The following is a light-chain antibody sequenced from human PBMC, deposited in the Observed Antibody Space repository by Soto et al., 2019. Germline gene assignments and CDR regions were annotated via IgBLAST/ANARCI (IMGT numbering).Light chain of an antibody. J-gene: IGKJ3*01. CDR2: ATS. V-gene: IGKV1-12*01. CDR1: QGIGNN. CDR3: QQTHSLPLS. Sequence: DIQMTQSPSSLSASVGDRVTITCRASQGIGNNLAWYQQKPGKVPKLLIYATSSLHSGVPSRFSGSGSGTDFTLSISSLQPEDFATYYCQQTHSLPLSFGPGTKVDIK.